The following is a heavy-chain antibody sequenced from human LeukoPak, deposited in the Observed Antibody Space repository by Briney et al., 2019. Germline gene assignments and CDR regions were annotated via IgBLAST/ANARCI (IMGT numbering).Heavy chain of an antibody. Sequence: SETLSLTCTVSGGSISSGDYYWSWIRQPPGKGLEWIGYIYYSGSTYYNPSLKSRVTISVDTSKNQFSLKLSSVTAADTAVYYCARVGLGYCSGGSCPTYYYCYGMDVWGQGTTVTVSS. CDR2: IYYSGST. CDR3: ARVGLGYCSGGSCPTYYYCYGMDV. CDR1: GGSISSGDYY. D-gene: IGHD2-15*01. V-gene: IGHV4-30-4*01. J-gene: IGHJ6*02.